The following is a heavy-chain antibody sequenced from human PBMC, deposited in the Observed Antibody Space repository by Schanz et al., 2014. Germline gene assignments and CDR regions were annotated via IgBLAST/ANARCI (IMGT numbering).Heavy chain of an antibody. J-gene: IGHJ4*02. V-gene: IGHV1-2*04. CDR2: INPNSGGT. CDR3: ARAFGGYDPAGALDY. CDR1: GYTFTGYY. D-gene: IGHD5-12*01. Sequence: QVQLVQSEAEVKKPGASVKVSCKASGYTFTGYYMHWVRQAPGQGLEWMGRINPNSGGTNYAQKFQGWVTMTRDTSISTAYMELSRLKSDDTAVYYCARAFGGYDPAGALDYWGQGTLVTVSS.